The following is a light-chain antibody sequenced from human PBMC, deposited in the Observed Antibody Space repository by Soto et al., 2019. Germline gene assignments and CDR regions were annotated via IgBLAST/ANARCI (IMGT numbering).Light chain of an antibody. CDR2: DAS. V-gene: IGKV1-5*01. CDR3: QQYNSYST. CDR1: QSISSW. J-gene: IGKJ2*01. Sequence: DIQMTQSPSTLSASVGDRVTITCRASQSISSWLAWYQQKPGKAPKLLIYDASSLESGVPSRFSGSGSGTEFTLTISSRKPDDFATYYCQQYNSYSTFGQGTKLEIK.